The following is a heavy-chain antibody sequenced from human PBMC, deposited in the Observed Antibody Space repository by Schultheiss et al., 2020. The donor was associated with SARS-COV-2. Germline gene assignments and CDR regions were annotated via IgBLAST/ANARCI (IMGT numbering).Heavy chain of an antibody. Sequence: SETLSLTCTVSGGSISSGGYYWSWIRQHPGKGLEWIGYIYYSGSTNYNPSLKSRVTISVDTSKNQFSLKLSSVTAADTAVYYCARKSSDTAMAYYYYYYMDVWGKGTTVTVSS. D-gene: IGHD5-18*01. CDR3: ARKSSDTAMAYYYYYYMDV. CDR1: GGSISSGGYY. CDR2: IYYSGST. J-gene: IGHJ6*03. V-gene: IGHV4-61*08.